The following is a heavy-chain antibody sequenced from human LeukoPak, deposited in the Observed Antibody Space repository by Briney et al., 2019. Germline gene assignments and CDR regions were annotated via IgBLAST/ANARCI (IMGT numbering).Heavy chain of an antibody. D-gene: IGHD2-15*01. Sequence: GASVKVSCKASGYTFTSYGISWVRQAPGQGLEWMGWISAYNGNTNYAQKLQGRVTMTTDTSTSTAYMELRSLRSDDTAVYYCARDHPTGLYCSSGSCYPYYFDYWGQGTLVTVSS. CDR2: ISAYNGNT. CDR1: GYTFTSYG. CDR3: ARDHPTGLYCSSGSCYPYYFDY. J-gene: IGHJ4*02. V-gene: IGHV1-18*01.